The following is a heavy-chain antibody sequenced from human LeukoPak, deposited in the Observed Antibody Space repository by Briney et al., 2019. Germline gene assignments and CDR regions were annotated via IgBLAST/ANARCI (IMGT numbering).Heavy chain of an antibody. CDR2: ISTSSSYI. CDR3: ARGGGYSYGHFDY. Sequence: GGSLRLSCAASGFTFNRYGMSWVRQAPGKGLEWVSSISTSSSYIYYADSVKGRFTISRDNAKNTLYLQMNSLRAEDTAVYYCARGGGYSYGHFDYWGQGTLVTVSS. V-gene: IGHV3-21*01. D-gene: IGHD5-18*01. J-gene: IGHJ4*02. CDR1: GFTFNRYG.